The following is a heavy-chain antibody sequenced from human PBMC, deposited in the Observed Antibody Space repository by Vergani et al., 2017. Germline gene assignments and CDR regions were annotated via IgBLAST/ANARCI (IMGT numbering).Heavy chain of an antibody. Sequence: EVQLLESGGGLVQPGGSLRLSCAASGFTFSSYAMTWVRQAPGKGLEWVSSITGNGGSTYYADSVKGRFTISRDNSKNTLYLQMNSLRVEDTAVYYCAKGGGGSSSDSWGQGTLVTVSS. V-gene: IGHV3-23*01. J-gene: IGHJ5*01. D-gene: IGHD6-6*01. CDR3: AKGGGGSSSDS. CDR1: GFTFSSYA. CDR2: ITGNGGST.